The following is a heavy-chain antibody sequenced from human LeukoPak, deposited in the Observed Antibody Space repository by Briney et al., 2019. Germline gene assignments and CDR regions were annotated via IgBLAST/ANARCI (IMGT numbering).Heavy chain of an antibody. CDR3: ARRTLTVAGYYFDY. J-gene: IGHJ4*02. Sequence: GASVKVSCKASGYTFTGYYMHWVRQAPGQGLEWMGWINPNSGGTNYAQKFQGRVTMTRDTSISTAYMELSRLRSDDTAVYYCARRTLTVAGYYFDYWGQGILVTVSS. CDR1: GYTFTGYY. CDR2: INPNSGGT. V-gene: IGHV1-2*02. D-gene: IGHD6-19*01.